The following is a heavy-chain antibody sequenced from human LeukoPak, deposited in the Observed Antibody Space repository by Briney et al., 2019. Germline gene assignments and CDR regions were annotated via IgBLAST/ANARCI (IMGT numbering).Heavy chain of an antibody. D-gene: IGHD3-10*01. Sequence: PSETLSLTCTVSGGSISSSSYYWGWIRQPPGKGLEWIGSIYYSGSTYYNPSLKSRVTISVDTSKNQFSLKLSSVTAADTAVYYCATTLGFGEKYYFDYWGQGTLVTVSS. J-gene: IGHJ4*02. CDR3: ATTLGFGEKYYFDY. CDR1: GGSISSSSYY. CDR2: IYYSGST. V-gene: IGHV4-39*07.